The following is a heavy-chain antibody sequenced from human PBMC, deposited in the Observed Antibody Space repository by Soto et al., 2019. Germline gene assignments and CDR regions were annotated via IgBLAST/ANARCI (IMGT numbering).Heavy chain of an antibody. CDR2: IIPIFGTA. D-gene: IGHD2-21*02. J-gene: IGHJ5*02. V-gene: IGHV1-69*13. CDR1: GGTFSSYA. CDR3: ARDTSDYVVVTATNQHENWFDP. Sequence: SVKVSCKASGGTFSSYAISWVRQAPGQGLEWMGGIIPIFGTANYAQKFQGRVTITADESTSTAYMELSSLRSEDTAVYYCARDTSDYVVVTATNQHENWFDPRGQGTLVTVSS.